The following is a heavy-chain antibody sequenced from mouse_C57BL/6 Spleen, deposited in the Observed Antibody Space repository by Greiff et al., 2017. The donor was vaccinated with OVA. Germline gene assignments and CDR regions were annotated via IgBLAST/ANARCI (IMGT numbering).Heavy chain of an antibody. V-gene: IGHV1-80*01. D-gene: IGHD4-1*01. CDR1: GYAFSSYW. CDR3: AREEANWYYFGY. J-gene: IGHJ2*01. CDR2: IYPGDGDT. Sequence: QVQLQQSGAELVKPGASVKISCKASGYAFSSYWMNWVKQRPGKGLEWIGQIYPGDGDTNYNGKFKGKATLTADKSSSTAYMQLSSLTSEDSAVYFCAREEANWYYFGYWGQGTTLTVSS.